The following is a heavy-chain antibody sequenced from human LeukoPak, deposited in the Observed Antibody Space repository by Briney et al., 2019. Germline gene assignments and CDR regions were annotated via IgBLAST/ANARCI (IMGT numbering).Heavy chain of an antibody. J-gene: IGHJ4*02. CDR2: ISYDGSNK. CDR1: GFTFSSYA. CDR3: ARVLVSSDY. D-gene: IGHD2-8*01. V-gene: IGHV3-30-3*01. Sequence: GGSLRLSCAASGFTFSSYAMHWVRQAPGKGLEWVAVISYDGSNKYYADSVKGRFTISRDNSKNTLYLQMNSLRAEDTAVYYCARVLVSSDYWGQGTLVTVSS.